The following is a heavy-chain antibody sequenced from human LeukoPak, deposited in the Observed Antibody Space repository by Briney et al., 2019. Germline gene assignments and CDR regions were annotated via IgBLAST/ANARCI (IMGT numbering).Heavy chain of an antibody. CDR1: GFTFSSYS. CDR2: ISSSSSYI. D-gene: IGHD1-7*01. Sequence: GGSLRLSCAASGFTFSSYSMNWVRQAPGKGLEWVSSISSSSSYIYYADSVKGRFTISRDNAKNSLYLQMNSLRAEDTAVYYCARVPISNNWNYVERYMDVWGKGTTVTVSS. J-gene: IGHJ6*03. V-gene: IGHV3-21*01. CDR3: ARVPISNNWNYVERYMDV.